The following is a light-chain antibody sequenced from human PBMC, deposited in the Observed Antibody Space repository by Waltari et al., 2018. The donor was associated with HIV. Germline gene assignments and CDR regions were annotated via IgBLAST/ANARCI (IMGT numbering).Light chain of an antibody. CDR3: YSTDSSGNVV. CDR2: EDS. V-gene: IGLV3-10*01. CDR1: ALPKKY. Sequence: SYELTQPPSVSVSPGQTARITCSGDALPKKYAYWYQRKSGQAPVLVIYEDSKRPSGIPERFSGSSSGTMATLTISGAQVEDEADYYCYSTDSSGNVVFGGGTKLTVL. J-gene: IGLJ2*01.